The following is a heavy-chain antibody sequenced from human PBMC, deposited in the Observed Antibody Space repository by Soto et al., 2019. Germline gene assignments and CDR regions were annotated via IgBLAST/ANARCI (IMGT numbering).Heavy chain of an antibody. V-gene: IGHV1-69*01. D-gene: IGHD6-13*01. Sequence: QVQLVQSAAEVKKPGSSVKVSCKASGGTFSSYAISWVRQAPGQGLEWMGGIIPIFGTANYAQKFQGRVTITADESTSTAYMELSSLRSEDTAVYYCARLGTPYYSSSWGNWFDPWGQGTLVTVSS. CDR1: GGTFSSYA. J-gene: IGHJ5*02. CDR2: IIPIFGTA. CDR3: ARLGTPYYSSSWGNWFDP.